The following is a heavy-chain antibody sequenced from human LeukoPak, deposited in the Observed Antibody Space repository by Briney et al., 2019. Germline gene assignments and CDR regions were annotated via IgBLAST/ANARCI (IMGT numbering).Heavy chain of an antibody. CDR3: ARGSGSGNYALGR. J-gene: IGHJ4*02. V-gene: IGHV1-69*10. CDR2: IIPVLTLT. Sequence: VASVKVSCKAPEGTLCSYALSWVRQAPGQGLEWMGRIIPVLTLTNYAPKFQDRDSLIADKAPSTAYMGLSNLSSAATALSFSARGSGSGNYALGRCGQGTLLTVSS. D-gene: IGHD3-10*01. CDR1: EGTLCSYA.